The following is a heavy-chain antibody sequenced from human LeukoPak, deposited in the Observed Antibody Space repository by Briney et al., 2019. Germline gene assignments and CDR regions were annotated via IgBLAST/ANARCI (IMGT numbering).Heavy chain of an antibody. CDR3: ARGGEGAAIDYFDY. CDR1: GYTFIGYY. D-gene: IGHD3-10*01. J-gene: IGHJ4*02. Sequence: ASVKVSCTASGYTFIGYYIHWVRQAPGQGLEWMGWINPNSGRINYAQKFQGRVTMTRDTSISTAYMELSRLRSDDTAVYYCARGGEGAAIDYFDYWGQGTLVTVSS. CDR2: INPNSGRI. V-gene: IGHV1-2*02.